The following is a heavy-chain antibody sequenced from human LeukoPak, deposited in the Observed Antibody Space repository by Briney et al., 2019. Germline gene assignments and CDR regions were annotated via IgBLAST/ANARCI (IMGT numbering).Heavy chain of an antibody. CDR2: TRNKANSYTT. J-gene: IGHJ6*03. Sequence: GGSLRLSCAASGFTFSDHYMDWVRQAPGKGLEWVGRTRNKANSYTTEYAASVKGRFTISRDDSKNSLYLQMNSLRAEDTAVYYCARGTRAGWSVRRGIYYYYMDVWAKGPRSPSP. V-gene: IGHV3-72*01. CDR3: ARGTRAGWSVRRGIYYYYMDV. CDR1: GFTFSDHY. D-gene: IGHD6-19*01.